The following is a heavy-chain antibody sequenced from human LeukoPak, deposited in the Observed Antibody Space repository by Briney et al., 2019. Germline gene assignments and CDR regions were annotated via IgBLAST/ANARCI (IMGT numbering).Heavy chain of an antibody. V-gene: IGHV4-59*08. Sequence: SETLSLTCTVSGGSISSYYWSWIRQPPGKGLEWIGYIYHSGSTNYNPSLKSRVTISVDTSKNQFSLKLSSVTAADTAVYYCARHGLSGRLWSGYHNFDYWGQGTLVTVSS. CDR1: GGSISSYY. CDR2: IYHSGST. CDR3: ARHGLSGRLWSGYHNFDY. D-gene: IGHD3-3*01. J-gene: IGHJ4*02.